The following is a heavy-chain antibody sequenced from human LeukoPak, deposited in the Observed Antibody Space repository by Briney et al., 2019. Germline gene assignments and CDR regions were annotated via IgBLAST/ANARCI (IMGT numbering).Heavy chain of an antibody. D-gene: IGHD6-13*01. Sequence: GGSLRLSCAASGFTFSSYSMNWVRQAPGKGLEWVSSISSSSSYIYYADSVKGRFTISRDNAKNSLYLQMNSLRAEDTAVYYCARWEGRQLVPNYYGMDVWGQGTTVTVSS. J-gene: IGHJ6*02. CDR1: GFTFSSYS. CDR3: ARWEGRQLVPNYYGMDV. CDR2: ISSSSSYI. V-gene: IGHV3-21*01.